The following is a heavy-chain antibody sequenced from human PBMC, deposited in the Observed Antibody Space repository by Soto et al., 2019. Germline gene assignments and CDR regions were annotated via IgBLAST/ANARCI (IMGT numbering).Heavy chain of an antibody. V-gene: IGHV3-30*18. D-gene: IGHD5-12*01. Sequence: QVQLVESAGGVVQPGTSLRLSCAASGFTFSAYGMHWVRQAPGKGLEWVAVISYDGSHKTYTDSVQGRFTISRDTSKNTLHLQMCSLRPEDTAVYYCVKEGRGYGGFDPNSYFASWGQGTLVTVSS. CDR3: VKEGRGYGGFDPNSYFAS. CDR2: ISYDGSHK. CDR1: GFTFSAYG. J-gene: IGHJ4*02.